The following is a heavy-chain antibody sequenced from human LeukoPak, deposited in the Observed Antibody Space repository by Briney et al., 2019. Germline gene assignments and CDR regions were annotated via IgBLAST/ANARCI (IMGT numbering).Heavy chain of an antibody. CDR1: GDSVSSNSAA. J-gene: IGHJ4*02. Sequence: SQTLSLTCAISGDSVSSNSAAWNWIRQSPSRGLEWLGRTYYRSKWYNDYAVSVKSRITINPDTSKNQFSLKLSSVTAADTAVYYCARDPDYYDSSVPGDYWGQGTLVTVSS. CDR2: TYYRSKWYN. CDR3: ARDPDYYDSSVPGDY. D-gene: IGHD3-22*01. V-gene: IGHV6-1*01.